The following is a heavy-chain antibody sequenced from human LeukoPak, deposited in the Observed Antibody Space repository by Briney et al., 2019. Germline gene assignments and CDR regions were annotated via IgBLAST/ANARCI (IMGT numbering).Heavy chain of an antibody. Sequence: GGSLRPSCAASELTFSTYGLHWVRQAPGKGLEWVALISYNGGVRYYADSVRGRFTISRDNSKNTMYLQMNSLRTDDTAVYYCLTEDTPTVFDNCGQGTHVTVSS. CDR1: ELTFSTYG. J-gene: IGHJ4*02. CDR2: ISYNGGVR. D-gene: IGHD5-18*01. CDR3: LTEDTPTVFDN. V-gene: IGHV3-30*03.